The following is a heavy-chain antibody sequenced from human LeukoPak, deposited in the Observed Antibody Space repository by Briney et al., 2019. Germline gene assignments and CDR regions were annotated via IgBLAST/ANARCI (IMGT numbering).Heavy chain of an antibody. D-gene: IGHD6-13*01. CDR2: INGSGDRK. CDR1: GFTFSSYA. J-gene: IGHJ6*04. V-gene: IGHV3-23*01. Sequence: GESLRLSCAASGFTFSSYAMSWVRQAPGKGLEWVSTINGSGDRKYYTDSVKGRLTISRVSSENTLYLQMNSLRAEDTAVYYCAKGLPGIAAGGDVWGKGTTVTVSS. CDR3: AKGLPGIAAGGDV.